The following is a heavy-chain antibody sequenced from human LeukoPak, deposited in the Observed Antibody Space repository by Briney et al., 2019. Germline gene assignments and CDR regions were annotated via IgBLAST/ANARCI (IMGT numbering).Heavy chain of an antibody. V-gene: IGHV3-33*01. Sequence: GGSLRLSCAASGFTFSSYGMHWVRQAPGKGLEWVAVIWYDGSNKYYADSVKGRFTISRDNSKNTLYLQMNSLRAEDTAVYYCARDSSGDSSGYVDYWGQGTLVTVSS. D-gene: IGHD3-22*01. CDR2: IWYDGSNK. J-gene: IGHJ4*02. CDR1: GFTFSSYG. CDR3: ARDSSGDSSGYVDY.